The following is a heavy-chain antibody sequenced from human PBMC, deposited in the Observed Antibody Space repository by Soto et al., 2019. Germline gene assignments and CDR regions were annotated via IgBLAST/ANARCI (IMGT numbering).Heavy chain of an antibody. CDR1: GFSLSSYGMG. J-gene: IGHJ4*02. CDR2: IYWDDDK. CDR3: AHAGDYDLLTFDH. D-gene: IGHD4-17*01. Sequence: QITLKESGPTLVRPAQTLTLTCGFSGFSLSSYGMGVAWIRQPPGKALEWLALIYWDDDKRYGPSLKDRLAISKDTSSNQVVLTITNMDPGDTATYFCAHAGDYDLLTFDHWGPGTLVTVSS. V-gene: IGHV2-5*05.